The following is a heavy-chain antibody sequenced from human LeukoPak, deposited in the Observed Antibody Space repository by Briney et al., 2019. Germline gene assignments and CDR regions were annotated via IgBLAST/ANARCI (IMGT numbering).Heavy chain of an antibody. CDR3: AREEGYCSSTSCYRRSYYFDY. Sequence: GGSLRLSCAASGFTFSSYCMSWVRQAPGKGLEWVAHIKQDGSEKYYVDSVKGRFTISRDNAKNSLYLQMNSLRAEDTAVYYCAREEGYCSSTSCYRRSYYFDYWGQGTLVTVSS. D-gene: IGHD2-2*02. CDR2: IKQDGSEK. V-gene: IGHV3-7*01. J-gene: IGHJ4*02. CDR1: GFTFSSYC.